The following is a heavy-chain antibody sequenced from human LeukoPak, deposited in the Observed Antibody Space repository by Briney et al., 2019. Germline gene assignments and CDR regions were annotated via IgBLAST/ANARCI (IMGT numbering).Heavy chain of an antibody. J-gene: IGHJ4*02. CDR3: AKYGRISRYYFDY. CDR2: ISGSGGST. CDR1: GFTVSSNY. D-gene: IGHD2-15*01. V-gene: IGHV3-23*01. Sequence: GGSLRLSCAASGFTVSSNYMSWVRQAPGKGLEWVSAISGSGGSTYYADSVKGRFTISRDNSKNTLYLQMNSLRAEDTAVYYCAKYGRISRYYFDYWGQGTLVTVSS.